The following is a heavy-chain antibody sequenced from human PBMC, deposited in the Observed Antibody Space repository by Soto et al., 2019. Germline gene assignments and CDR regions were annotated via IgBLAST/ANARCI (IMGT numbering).Heavy chain of an antibody. D-gene: IGHD3-10*01. V-gene: IGHV4-39*07. CDR3: ARGSGLTMVRGALRN. CDR2: FYYSEST. CDR1: GGSISSGPYS. Sequence: SETLSLTCTVSGGSISSGPYSWGWIRQPPGEGLEWIGTFYYSESTYYNPSLESRVTISVDTSKNQFSLKLSSVTAADTSVYYCARGSGLTMVRGALRNWGQGTLVTVSS. J-gene: IGHJ4*02.